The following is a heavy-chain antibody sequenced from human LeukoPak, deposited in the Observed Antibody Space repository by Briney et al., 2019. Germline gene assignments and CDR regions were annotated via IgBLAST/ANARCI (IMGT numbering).Heavy chain of an antibody. V-gene: IGHV1-2*02. D-gene: IGHD6-25*01. Sequence: ASLKLSSTPSVYTFTPYYMPWVRHAPGQGLEWMGWINPNSGGTKYAQKFQGRVTMTRDTSISTAYMELSRLRSDDTAVYYCARDLRLEDWGQGTLVTVSS. CDR2: INPNSGGT. CDR3: ARDLRLED. CDR1: VYTFTPYY. J-gene: IGHJ4*02.